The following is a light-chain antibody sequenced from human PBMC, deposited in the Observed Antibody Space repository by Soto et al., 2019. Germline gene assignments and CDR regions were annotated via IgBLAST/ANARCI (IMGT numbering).Light chain of an antibody. CDR2: WGS. J-gene: IGKJ1*01. V-gene: IGKV2-28*01. Sequence: DIVMTQSPLSLPVTPGEPASISCRSSQSLLHSNGYNYLDWYLQKPGQSPQLLIYWGSNRASGVPDRFSGSGSGTDFTLNINSVEAEDVGVYFCMQGIQTPPTFGQGTKVEIK. CDR1: QSLLHSNGYNY. CDR3: MQGIQTPPT.